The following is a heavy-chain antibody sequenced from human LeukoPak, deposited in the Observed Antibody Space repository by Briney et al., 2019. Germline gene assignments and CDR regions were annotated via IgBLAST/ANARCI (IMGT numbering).Heavy chain of an antibody. J-gene: IGHJ4*02. CDR2: ISATGST. CDR3: ARVGSVSHLDY. V-gene: IGHV4-4*07. D-gene: IGHD3-10*01. CDR1: GDSISSLY. Sequence: PSETLSLTCTVSGDSISSLYWSWIRQPAGKGLEWIGHISATGSTNYNPSLKSRVTMSVDTSKSQFSLRLTSVTAADTAVYYCARVGSVSHLDYWGQGTLVTVSS.